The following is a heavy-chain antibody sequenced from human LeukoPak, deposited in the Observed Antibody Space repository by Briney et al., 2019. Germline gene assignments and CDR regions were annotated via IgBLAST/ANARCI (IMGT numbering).Heavy chain of an antibody. CDR2: ISSSSSYI. Sequence: PGGSLRLSCAASGFTFSSYSMNWVRQAPGKGLEWVSSISSSSSYIYYADSVKGRFTISRDNSKNTLYLQMNSLRAEDTAVYYCARQRVRGVIIYFDYWGQGTLVTVSS. V-gene: IGHV3-21*01. CDR1: GFTFSSYS. J-gene: IGHJ4*02. D-gene: IGHD3-10*01. CDR3: ARQRVRGVIIYFDY.